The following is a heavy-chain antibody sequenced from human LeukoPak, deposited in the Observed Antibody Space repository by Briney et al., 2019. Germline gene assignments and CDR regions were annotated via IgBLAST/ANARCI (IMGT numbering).Heavy chain of an antibody. CDR1: GCTFTSYD. V-gene: IGHV1-8*01. CDR3: ARAGYCSSTSCSWFDP. J-gene: IGHJ5*02. Sequence: GASVKVSCKASGCTFTSYDINWVRQATGQGLEWMGWMSPNSGNTGYTQKFQGRVTMTRNTSISTAYMELSSLRSEDTAVYYCARAGYCSSTSCSWFDPWGQGTLVTVSS. D-gene: IGHD2-2*01. CDR2: MSPNSGNT.